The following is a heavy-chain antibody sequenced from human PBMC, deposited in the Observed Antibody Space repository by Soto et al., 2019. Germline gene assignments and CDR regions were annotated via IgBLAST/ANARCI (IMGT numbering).Heavy chain of an antibody. Sequence: QVQLVQSGAEVKKPGSSVKVSCKASGGTFSSYAISWVRQAPGQGLEWMGGIIPIFGTANYAQKFQVRVTITADESTSTAYMELSSLRSEDTAVYYCASSRLTYYYGSGSTYYYYYGMDVWGQGTTVTVSS. CDR2: IIPIFGTA. D-gene: IGHD3-10*01. V-gene: IGHV1-69*01. CDR3: ASSRLTYYYGSGSTYYYYYGMDV. CDR1: GGTFSSYA. J-gene: IGHJ6*02.